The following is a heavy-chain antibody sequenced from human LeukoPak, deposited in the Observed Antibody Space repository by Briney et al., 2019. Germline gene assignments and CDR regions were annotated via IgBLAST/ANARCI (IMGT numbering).Heavy chain of an antibody. Sequence: ASVKVSCKASGYTFTSYDINWVRQATGQGLEWMGWMNPNSGNTGYAQKFQGRVTITRNTSISTAYMELSSLRSEDTAVYYCAKDDYDFWSATDYWGQGTLVTVSS. CDR1: GYTFTSYD. D-gene: IGHD3-3*01. V-gene: IGHV1-8*03. CDR2: MNPNSGNT. CDR3: AKDDYDFWSATDY. J-gene: IGHJ4*02.